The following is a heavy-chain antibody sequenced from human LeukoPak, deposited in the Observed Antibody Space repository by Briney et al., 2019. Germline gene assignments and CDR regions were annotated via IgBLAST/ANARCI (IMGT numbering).Heavy chain of an antibody. J-gene: IGHJ4*02. V-gene: IGHV3-7*01. CDR3: ARHRLWFGELLDGTDFDY. CDR2: IKQDGSDK. CDR1: GFTFSSYW. Sequence: QPAGSLRLSCAASGFTFSSYWRSWVRQAPGKGLEWVANIKQDGSDKYYVDSVKGRFTTSRDNAKNLLYLQMNSLRAEDTGVYYCARHRLWFGELLDGTDFDYWGQGTLVTVSS. D-gene: IGHD3-10*01.